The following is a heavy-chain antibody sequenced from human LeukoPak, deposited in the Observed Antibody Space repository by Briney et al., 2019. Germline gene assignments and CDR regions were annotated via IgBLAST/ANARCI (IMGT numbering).Heavy chain of an antibody. CDR1: EFTFTTYG. J-gene: IGHJ5*02. D-gene: IGHD5-12*01. Sequence: QPGRSLTLSCAASEFTFTTYGMHWVRQAPGRGLEWVAFIYYDGSNIYYADYVKGRFTISRDISKNTLYLQMNSLRAEDTAVYYCARQVHSAYDGWFDPWGQGTLVTVSS. V-gene: IGHV3-33*01. CDR3: ARQVHSAYDGWFDP. CDR2: IYYDGSNI.